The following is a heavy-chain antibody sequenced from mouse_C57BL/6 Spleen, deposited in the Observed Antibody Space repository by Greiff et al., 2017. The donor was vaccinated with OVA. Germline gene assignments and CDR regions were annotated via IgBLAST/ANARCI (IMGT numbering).Heavy chain of an antibody. CDR1: GYTFTSYW. D-gene: IGHD2-1*01. CDR2: IYPSDSET. J-gene: IGHJ3*01. Sequence: QVQLQQPGAELVRPGSSVKLSCKASGYTFTSYWMDWVKQRPGQGLEWIGNIYPSDSETHYNQKFKDKDTLTVEKSSRTAYMQLSSLTSEDSVVYYCARGGNYVGAYWGQGTLVTVSA. CDR3: ARGGNYVGAY. V-gene: IGHV1-61*01.